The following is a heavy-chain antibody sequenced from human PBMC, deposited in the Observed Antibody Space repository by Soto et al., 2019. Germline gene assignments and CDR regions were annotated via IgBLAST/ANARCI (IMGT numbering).Heavy chain of an antibody. CDR2: ISGSGGST. CDR1: GFTFSSYA. Sequence: GGSLRLSCAASGFTFSSYAMSWVRQAPGKGLEWVSAISGSGGSTYYADSVKGRFTISRDNSKNTLYLQMNSLRAEDTAVYYCARDPRTLASGPKSGFDYWGQGTLVTVSS. J-gene: IGHJ4*02. V-gene: IGHV3-23*01. CDR3: ARDPRTLASGPKSGFDY. D-gene: IGHD1-26*01.